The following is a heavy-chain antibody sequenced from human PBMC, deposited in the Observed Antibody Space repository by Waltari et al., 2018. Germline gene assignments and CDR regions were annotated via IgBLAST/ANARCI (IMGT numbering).Heavy chain of an antibody. V-gene: IGHV3-23*01. J-gene: IGHJ4*02. CDR3: AKDERGDYGPHPFY. CDR2: ISGSGGST. D-gene: IGHD4-17*01. Sequence: EVQLLESGGGLVQPGGSLRLSCAASGFTFSSYAMSWVRQAPGKGLEWVSAISGSGGSTYYADAVKGRVTISRDNSKNTLYLQMNSLRAEDTAVYYCAKDERGDYGPHPFYWGQGTLVTVSS. CDR1: GFTFSSYA.